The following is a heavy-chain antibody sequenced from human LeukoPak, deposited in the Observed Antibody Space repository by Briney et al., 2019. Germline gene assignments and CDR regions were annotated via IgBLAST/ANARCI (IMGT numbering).Heavy chain of an antibody. Sequence: PGGSLRLSCAASGFTFSNYWMHWVRQAPGKGLVWVSHVNTDGTTTIYADSVKGRFSVSRDNARNTLFLQISSLRVEDTAVYYCARDGWGGPDYWGQGTLVTVSS. CDR3: ARDGWGGPDY. V-gene: IGHV3-74*01. CDR2: VNTDGTTT. J-gene: IGHJ4*02. CDR1: GFTFSNYW. D-gene: IGHD3-10*01.